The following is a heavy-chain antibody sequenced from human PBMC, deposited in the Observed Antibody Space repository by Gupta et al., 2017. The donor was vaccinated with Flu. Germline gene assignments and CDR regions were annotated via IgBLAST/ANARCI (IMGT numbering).Heavy chain of an antibody. J-gene: IGHJ4*02. V-gene: IGHV3-21*01. D-gene: IGHD6-13*01. Sequence: NWVRQAPGKGLEWVSSNSSTGSFFYYADSVKGRFTISRDNSRNSLYLQMNSLRAEDTAVYYCARDRSSTWDMCYFDYWGQGSLVAVSA. CDR2: NSSTGSFF. CDR3: ARDRSSTWDMCYFDY.